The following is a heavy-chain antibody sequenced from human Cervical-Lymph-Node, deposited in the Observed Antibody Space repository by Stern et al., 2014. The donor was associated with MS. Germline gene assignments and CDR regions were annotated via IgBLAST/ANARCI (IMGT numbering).Heavy chain of an antibody. CDR3: ARDDGYSGYDS. V-gene: IGHV4-59*01. Sequence: QLQLQESGPGLVKPSETLSLTCLISGGSISTYYWSWVRQPPGQGLEWIGYIYYSGNTNYNPSLKSRVAMSVDTSKSQFSLKLGSVTAADTAVYYCARDDGYSGYDSWGQGTLVTVSS. J-gene: IGHJ4*02. CDR2: IYYSGNT. CDR1: GGSISTYY. D-gene: IGHD5-12*01.